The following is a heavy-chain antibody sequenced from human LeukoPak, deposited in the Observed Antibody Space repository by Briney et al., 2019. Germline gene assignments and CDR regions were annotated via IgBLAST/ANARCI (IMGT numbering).Heavy chain of an antibody. V-gene: IGHV4-39*07. CDR3: ARDRIGLGSGWSVPQYNWFDP. CDR2: IYYSGST. Sequence: KASETLSLTCTVSGGSISSSSYYWGWIRQPPGKGLEWIGSIYYSGSTYYNPSLKSRVTISVDTSQNQISLRLSSVTAADTAVYYCARDRIGLGSGWSVPQYNWFDPWGQGTLVTVSS. D-gene: IGHD6-19*01. CDR1: GGSISSSSYY. J-gene: IGHJ5*02.